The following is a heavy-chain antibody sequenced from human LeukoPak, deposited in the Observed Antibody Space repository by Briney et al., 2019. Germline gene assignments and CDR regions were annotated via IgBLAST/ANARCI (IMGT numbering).Heavy chain of an antibody. CDR1: GFTFDDYT. CDR2: ISWDGGST. V-gene: IGHV3-43*01. J-gene: IGHJ4*02. CDR3: AKEGCSGGSCYRYCDY. Sequence: GGSLRLSCAASGFTFDDYTMHWVRQVPGKGLEWVSLISWDGGSTYYADSVKGRFTISRDNSKNSLYLQMNSLRTEDTALYYCAKEGCSGGSCYRYCDYWGQGTLVTVSS. D-gene: IGHD2-15*01.